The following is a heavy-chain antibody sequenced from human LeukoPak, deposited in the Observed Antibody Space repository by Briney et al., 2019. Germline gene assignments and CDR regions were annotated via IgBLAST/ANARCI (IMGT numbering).Heavy chain of an antibody. CDR2: IYYSGST. V-gene: IGHV4-39*07. CDR3: ARDDKGYYDILTGHFRPDYFDY. CDR1: GGSISSSSYY. Sequence: SETLSLTCTVSGGSISSSSYYWGWIRQPPGKGLEWIGSIYYSGSTYYNPSLKSRVTISVDTSKNQFSLKLSSVTAADTAVYYCARDDKGYYDILTGHFRPDYFDYWGQGTLVTVSS. D-gene: IGHD3-9*01. J-gene: IGHJ4*02.